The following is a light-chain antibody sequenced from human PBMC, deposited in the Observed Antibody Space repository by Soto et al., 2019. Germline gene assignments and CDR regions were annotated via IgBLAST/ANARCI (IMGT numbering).Light chain of an antibody. J-gene: IGKJ1*01. CDR2: GAS. V-gene: IGKV3-20*01. CDR1: QSVSSSY. Sequence: EIVLTQSPGTLSLSPGERATLSCRASQSVSSSYLAWYQQKPGQAPRLLIYGASSRTTGIPDKFSGSESGTDFTFTISRLEPEDFAVYYCQQYGSSPRTFGQGTKVDIK. CDR3: QQYGSSPRT.